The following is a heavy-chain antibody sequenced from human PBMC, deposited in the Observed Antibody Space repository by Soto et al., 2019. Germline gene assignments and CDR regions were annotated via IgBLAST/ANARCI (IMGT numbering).Heavy chain of an antibody. Sequence: GGSLRLSCAASGITVSNNYMTWVRQAPGRGLEWVSIIYTGGTTYYADSVKDRFIISRDNLNNTLYLQMNGLRIEDTAVYYCAKGGRQWLVTSDFNYWGQGALVTVSS. CDR2: IYTGGTT. CDR3: AKGGRQWLVTSDFNY. V-gene: IGHV3-66*01. D-gene: IGHD6-19*01. CDR1: GITVSNNY. J-gene: IGHJ4*02.